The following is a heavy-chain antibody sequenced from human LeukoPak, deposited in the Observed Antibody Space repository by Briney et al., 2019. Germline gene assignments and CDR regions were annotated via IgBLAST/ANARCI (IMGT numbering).Heavy chain of an antibody. D-gene: IGHD3-22*01. CDR1: GGTFSSYA. CDR3: ARDLRYYDGSGYDDY. V-gene: IGHV1-69*04. CDR2: FIPILGIA. J-gene: IGHJ4*02. Sequence: SVKVSCKASGGTFSSYAISWVRQAPGQGLEWMGRFIPILGIANYAQKFQGRVTITADKSTSTAYMELSSLRSEDTAVYYCARDLRYYDGSGYDDYWGQGTLVTVSS.